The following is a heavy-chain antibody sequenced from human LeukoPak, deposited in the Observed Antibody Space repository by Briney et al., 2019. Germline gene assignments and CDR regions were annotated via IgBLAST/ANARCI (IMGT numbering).Heavy chain of an antibody. CDR1: GFTFSNYG. J-gene: IGHJ5*02. CDR2: ISFDGSQK. Sequence: PGGSLRLSCAASGFTFSNYGMHWVRQAPGKGLEWVALISFDGSQKYYADSVKGRFTISRDNSKSTVYLQMNSLRAEDTAVYYCARETPHNWFDPWGQGTLVTVSS. CDR3: ARETPHNWFDP. D-gene: IGHD4-23*01. V-gene: IGHV3-30*02.